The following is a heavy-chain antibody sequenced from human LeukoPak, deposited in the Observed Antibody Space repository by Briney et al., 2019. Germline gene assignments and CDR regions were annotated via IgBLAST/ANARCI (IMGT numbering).Heavy chain of an antibody. D-gene: IGHD3-10*01. CDR1: GFTFSSYA. Sequence: GGSLRLSCAASGFTFSSYAMSWVRQAPGKGLEWVSAISGSGGSTYYADSVKGRFTISRDNSKNTLYLQMNSLRAEDTAVYYCAKDWGYYGSGSYYNVPDYWGQGTLVTVSS. CDR2: ISGSGGST. V-gene: IGHV3-23*01. CDR3: AKDWGYYGSGSYYNVPDY. J-gene: IGHJ4*02.